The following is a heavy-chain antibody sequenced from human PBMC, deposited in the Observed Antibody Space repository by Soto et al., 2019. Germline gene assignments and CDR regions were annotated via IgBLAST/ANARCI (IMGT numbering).Heavy chain of an antibody. Sequence: TLSLTFTVSGASIRSTDYYWSWIRQAPGKGLEWIGYVYYTGSTYYNPSLMSRLTISVDTSKNQFSLKLTSVTAAETAVYYRVRTDREAAVAPHWFDPCGRRTLVTVSS. CDR1: GASIRSTDYY. J-gene: IGHJ5*02. D-gene: IGHD2-21*02. V-gene: IGHV4-30-4*01. CDR3: VRTDREAAVAPHWFDP. CDR2: VYYTGST.